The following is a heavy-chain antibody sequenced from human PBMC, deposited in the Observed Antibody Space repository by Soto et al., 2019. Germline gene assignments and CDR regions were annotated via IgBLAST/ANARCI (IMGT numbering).Heavy chain of an antibody. CDR3: ATAYYDYVWGTQGGFDP. CDR2: FDPEDGET. V-gene: IGHV1-24*01. Sequence: ASVKVSFKVSGYTLTELSMHWVRQAPGKGLEWMGGFDPEDGETIYAQKFQGRVTMTEDTSTDTAYMELSSLRSEDTAVYYCATAYYDYVWGTQGGFDPWGQGTLVTVSS. J-gene: IGHJ5*02. D-gene: IGHD3-16*01. CDR1: GYTLTELS.